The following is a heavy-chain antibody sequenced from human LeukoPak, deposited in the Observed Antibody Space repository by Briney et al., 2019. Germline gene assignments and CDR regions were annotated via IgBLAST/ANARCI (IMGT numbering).Heavy chain of an antibody. CDR1: GGSISSSSYY. CDR2: IYYSGST. J-gene: IGHJ4*02. Sequence: PSETLSLTCTVSGGSISSSSYYWGWIRQPPGKGLERIGSIYYSGSTYYNPSLKSRVTISVDTSKNQFSLKLSSVTAADTAVYYCARSIDYDFWSGFFYLDYWGQGTLVTVSS. D-gene: IGHD3-3*01. CDR3: ARSIDYDFWSGFFYLDY. V-gene: IGHV4-39*01.